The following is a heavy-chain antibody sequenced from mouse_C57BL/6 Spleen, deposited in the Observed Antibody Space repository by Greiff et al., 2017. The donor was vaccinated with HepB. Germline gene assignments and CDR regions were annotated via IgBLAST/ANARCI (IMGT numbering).Heavy chain of an antibody. CDR1: GYAFSSSW. CDR2: IYPGDGDT. J-gene: IGHJ3*01. V-gene: IGHV1-82*01. D-gene: IGHD4-1*01. CDR3: ARQNWAWFAY. Sequence: VQLKQSGPELVKPGASVKISCKASGYAFSSSWMNWVKQRPGKGLEWIGRIYPGDGDTNYNGKFKGKATLTADKSSSTAYMQLSSMTSEDSAVYFCARQNWAWFAYWGQGTLVTVSA.